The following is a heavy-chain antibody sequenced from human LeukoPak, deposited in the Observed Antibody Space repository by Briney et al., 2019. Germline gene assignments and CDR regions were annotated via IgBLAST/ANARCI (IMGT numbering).Heavy chain of an antibody. CDR1: GFTFSSYW. CDR2: IKQDGSEK. CDR3: ARVDSSGWYGYFQH. Sequence: GGSLRLSCAASGFTFSSYWMSWVRQAPGKGLEWVANIKQDGSEKYYVDSVKGRFTISRDNAKNSLYLQMNSLRAEDTAVYYCARVDSSGWYGYFQHWGQGTLVTVSS. J-gene: IGHJ1*01. D-gene: IGHD6-19*01. V-gene: IGHV3-7*01.